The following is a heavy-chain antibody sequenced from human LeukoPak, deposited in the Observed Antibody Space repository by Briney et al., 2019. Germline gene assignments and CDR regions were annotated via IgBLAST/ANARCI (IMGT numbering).Heavy chain of an antibody. Sequence: SETLSLTCAVYGGSFRGYYWSWIRQPPGKGLEWIGGINHSGSTNYNPSLKSRVTISVETSKNQFSLKLSSVTAADTAVYYCARAVKHEAAGTRLFDYWGQGTLVTVSS. D-gene: IGHD6-13*01. CDR2: INHSGST. CDR1: GGSFRGYY. V-gene: IGHV4-34*01. J-gene: IGHJ4*02. CDR3: ARAVKHEAAGTRLFDY.